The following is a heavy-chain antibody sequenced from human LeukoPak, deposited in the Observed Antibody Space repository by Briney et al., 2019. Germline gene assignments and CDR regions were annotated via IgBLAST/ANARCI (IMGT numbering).Heavy chain of an antibody. CDR2: IYHSGST. V-gene: IGHV4-38-2*02. CDR1: GYSISSGYY. Sequence: PSETLSLTCTVSGYSISSGYYWGWIRQPPGKGLEWLGSIYHSGSTYYNPSLKSRVTISVDTSKNQFSLKQSSVTAADTAVYYCARDHEGSSWYPAYYYYYYMDVWGKGTTVTVSS. J-gene: IGHJ6*03. CDR3: ARDHEGSSWYPAYYYYYYMDV. D-gene: IGHD6-13*01.